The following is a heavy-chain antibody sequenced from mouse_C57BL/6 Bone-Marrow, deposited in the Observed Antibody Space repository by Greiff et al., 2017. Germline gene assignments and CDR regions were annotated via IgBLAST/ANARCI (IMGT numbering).Heavy chain of an antibody. J-gene: IGHJ4*01. V-gene: IGHV10-1*01. CDR3: VRELEAMDY. CDR1: GFSFNTYA. CDR2: IRSKSNNYAT. Sequence: GGGLVQPKGSLKLSCAASGFSFNTYAMNWVRQAPGKGLEWVARIRSKSNNYATYYADSVKDRFTISRDDSESMLYLQMNNLKTEDTAMYYCVRELEAMDYWGQGTSVTVSS. D-gene: IGHD1-3*01.